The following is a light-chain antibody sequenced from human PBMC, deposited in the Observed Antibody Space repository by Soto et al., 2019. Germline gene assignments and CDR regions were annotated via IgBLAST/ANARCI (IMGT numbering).Light chain of an antibody. J-gene: IGKJ1*01. CDR3: QQYHSYPPT. CDR1: QDISNF. CDR2: AAS. V-gene: IGKV1-16*02. Sequence: DIQMTQSPASLSASVGDRVTITCRASQDISNFLAWLQQKPGQAPKSLIYAASGLQSGVPSKFSGSGSGTDFTLTISSLQPEDFATYYCQQYHSYPPTSGQGTKV.